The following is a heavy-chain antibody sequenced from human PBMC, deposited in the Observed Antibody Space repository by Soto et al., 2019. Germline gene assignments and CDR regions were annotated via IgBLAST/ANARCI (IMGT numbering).Heavy chain of an antibody. CDR3: AARGDSSSWYYYCYDMDV. V-gene: IGHV3-30*03. CDR1: GFTFSSYG. J-gene: IGHJ6*03. D-gene: IGHD6-13*01. CDR2: ISYDGSNK. Sequence: QVQLVESGGGVVQPGRSLRLSCAASGFTFSSYGMHWVRQAPGKGLEWVAVISYDGSNKYYADSVKGRFTISRDNSKNTLYLQMNSLRPEDTAVYYCAARGDSSSWYYYCYDMDVWGKGTTVTVSS.